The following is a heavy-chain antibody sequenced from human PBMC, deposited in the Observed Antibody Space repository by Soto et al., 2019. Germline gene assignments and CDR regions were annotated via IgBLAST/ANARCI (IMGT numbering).Heavy chain of an antibody. V-gene: IGHV3-43*01. CDR3: AKVLGVDYYNGSGYPLGVDY. CDR1: GFTFDDYT. D-gene: IGHD3-22*01. J-gene: IGHJ4*02. Sequence: GGSLRLSCAASGFTFDDYTMHWVRQAPGKGLEWVSLISWDGGSTYYADSVKGRFTISRDNSKNSLYLQMNSLRTEDTALYYCAKVLGVDYYNGSGYPLGVDYGGKGTLVTVPS. CDR2: ISWDGGST.